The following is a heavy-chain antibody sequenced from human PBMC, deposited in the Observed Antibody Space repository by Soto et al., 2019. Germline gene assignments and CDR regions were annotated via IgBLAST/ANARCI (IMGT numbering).Heavy chain of an antibody. CDR1: GGSICSAGYY. CDR2: IYYSGST. CDR3: ARDARGRTMVRGVIKDAFDI. V-gene: IGHV4-31*03. Sequence: PSETLSLTCTVSGGSICSAGYYWSWIRQHPGKGLEWIGYIYYSGSTYYNPSLKSRVTISVDTSKNQFSLKLSSVTAADTAVYYCARDARGRTMVRGVIKDAFDIWGQGTMVTVSS. D-gene: IGHD3-10*01. J-gene: IGHJ3*02.